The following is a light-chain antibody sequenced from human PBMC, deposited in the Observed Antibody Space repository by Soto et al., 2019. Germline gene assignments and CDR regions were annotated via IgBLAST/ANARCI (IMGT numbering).Light chain of an antibody. CDR2: DTS. Sequence: EIVLTQSPATLSLSPGERATLSCRASQSVSSYLAWYQQKPGQAPRLLIYDTSKRAAGTPARFSGSGSGTDFTLTITSLDPADFAVYYCQQRSLWYTFGQGTKREIK. V-gene: IGKV3-11*01. J-gene: IGKJ2*01. CDR1: QSVSSY. CDR3: QQRSLWYT.